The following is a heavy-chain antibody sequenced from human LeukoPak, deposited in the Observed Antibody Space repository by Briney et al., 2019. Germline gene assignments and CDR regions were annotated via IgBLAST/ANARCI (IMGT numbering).Heavy chain of an antibody. D-gene: IGHD1-14*01. CDR2: IHYSGST. J-gene: IGHJ5*02. CDR3: ARHGAPGSLAP. V-gene: IGHV4-39*01. CDR1: GGSISSSSYY. Sequence: SETLSLTCTVSGGSISSSSYYWGWIRQPPGKGLEWIGSIHYSGSTYYNPSLKSRVTISVDTSKNQFSLKLSSVTAADTAVYYCARHGAPGSLAPWGQGTLVTVSS.